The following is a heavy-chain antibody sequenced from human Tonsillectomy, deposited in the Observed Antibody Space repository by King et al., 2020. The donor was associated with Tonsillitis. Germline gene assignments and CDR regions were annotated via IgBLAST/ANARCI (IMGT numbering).Heavy chain of an antibody. CDR2: IYYSGST. CDR3: VRLSVAAAGPLDY. D-gene: IGHD6-13*01. J-gene: IGHJ4*02. Sequence: LQLQESGPGLVKPSETLSLTCTVSGGSISSSSYYWGWIRQPPGKGLGWIGSIYYSGSTYYNPSLKSRVTISVDTSKNQFSLKLSSVTAADTAVYYCVRLSVAAAGPLDYWGQGTLVTVSS. CDR1: GGSISSSSYY. V-gene: IGHV4-39*07.